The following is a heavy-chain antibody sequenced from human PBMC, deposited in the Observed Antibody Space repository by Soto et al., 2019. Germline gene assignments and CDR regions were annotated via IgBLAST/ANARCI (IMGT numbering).Heavy chain of an antibody. CDR2: IYPGDSDT. CDR3: ARPQTGGFGVPNWFDP. CDR1: GYSFTSYW. Sequence: PGESLKISCKGSGYSFTSYWIGWVRQMPGKGLEWMGIIYPGDSDTRYSPSFQGQVTISADKSISTAYLQWSSLKASDTAMYYCARPQTGGFGVPNWFDPWGQGTLVTVSS. D-gene: IGHD3-10*01. V-gene: IGHV5-51*01. J-gene: IGHJ5*02.